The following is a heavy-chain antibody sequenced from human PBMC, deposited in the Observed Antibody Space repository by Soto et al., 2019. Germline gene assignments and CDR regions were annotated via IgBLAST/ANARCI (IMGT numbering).Heavy chain of an antibody. V-gene: IGHV1-69*13. CDR1: GGTFSSYA. J-gene: IGHJ3*02. CDR3: ARSHIRGAAFDI. CDR2: IIPIFGTA. Sequence: SVKVSCKASGGTFSSYAISWVRQAPGQGLEWMGGIIPIFGTANYAQKFQGRVTITADESTSTAYMELSSLRSEDTAVYYCARSHIRGAAFDIWGQGTMVTVSS. D-gene: IGHD2-2*02.